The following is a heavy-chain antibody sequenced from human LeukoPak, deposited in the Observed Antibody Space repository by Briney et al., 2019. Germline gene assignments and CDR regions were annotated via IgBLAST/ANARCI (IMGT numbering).Heavy chain of an antibody. Sequence: PGGSLRLSCAASGFTFSSYGMHWVRQAPGKGLEWVAVISYDGSNKYYADSVKGRFTISRDNSKNTLYLQMTSLRAEDTAVYYCAKASQYNILTGFIVGAMDDFDYWGQGTLVTVSS. J-gene: IGHJ4*02. CDR1: GFTFSSYG. CDR2: ISYDGSNK. CDR3: AKASQYNILTGFIVGAMDDFDY. D-gene: IGHD3-9*01. V-gene: IGHV3-30*18.